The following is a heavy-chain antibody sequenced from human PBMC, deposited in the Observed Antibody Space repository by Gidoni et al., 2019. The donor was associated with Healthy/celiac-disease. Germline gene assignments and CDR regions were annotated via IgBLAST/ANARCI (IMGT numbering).Heavy chain of an antibody. D-gene: IGHD6-13*01. V-gene: IGHV4-39*01. CDR1: GCPISSSSYY. J-gene: IGHJ4*02. CDR3: ARAYSSSWYGY. Sequence: QLQLQESGPGLVKPSETLSLTCTVSGCPISSSSYYWGWIRQPPGKGLEWIGSIYYSGSTYYNPSLKSRVTISVDTSKNQFSLKLSSVTAADTAVYYCARAYSSSWYGYWGQGTLVTVSS. CDR2: IYYSGST.